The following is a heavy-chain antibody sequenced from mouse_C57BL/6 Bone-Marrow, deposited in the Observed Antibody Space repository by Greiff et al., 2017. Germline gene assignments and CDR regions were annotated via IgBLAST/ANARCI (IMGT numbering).Heavy chain of an antibody. J-gene: IGHJ3*01. CDR2: IDPSDSYT. D-gene: IGHD2-4*01. CDR3: VRAGYEYDEGSWFAY. Sequence: QVQLQQPGAELVKPGASVKLSCKASGYTFTSYWMQWVKQRPGQGLEWIGEIDPSDSYTNYNQKFKGKATLTVDTSSSTAYMQLSSLTSEDSAVFYCVRAGYEYDEGSWFAYWGQGALVTVSA. V-gene: IGHV1-50*01. CDR1: GYTFTSYW.